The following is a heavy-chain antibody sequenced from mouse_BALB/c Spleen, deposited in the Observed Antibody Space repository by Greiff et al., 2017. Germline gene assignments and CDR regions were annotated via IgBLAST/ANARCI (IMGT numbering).Heavy chain of an antibody. CDR3: ARYDKTFDY. V-gene: IGHV3-2*02. CDR1: GYSITSDYA. D-gene: IGHD2-14*01. Sequence: EVQLQESGPGLVKPSQSLSLTCTVTGYSITSDYAWNWLRQFPGNKLEWMGYISYSGSTSYNPSLKSRISITRDTSKNQFFLQLNSVTTEDTATYYCARYDKTFDYWGQGTTLTVSS. J-gene: IGHJ2*01. CDR2: ISYSGST.